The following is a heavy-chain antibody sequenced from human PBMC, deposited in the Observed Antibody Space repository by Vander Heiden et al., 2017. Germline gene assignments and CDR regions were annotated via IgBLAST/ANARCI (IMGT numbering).Heavy chain of an antibody. D-gene: IGHD4-4*01. Sequence: EVQLLESGGGLVQPGGSLRLSCAASGFTFSGYAMSWVRQAPGKGLEWVSAISCSGGSTYYADSVKGRFTISRDNSKNTLYLQMNSLRAEDTAVYYCAKDHDYSNYFGYWGQGTLVTVSS. CDR1: GFTFSGYA. CDR2: ISCSGGST. CDR3: AKDHDYSNYFGY. J-gene: IGHJ4*02. V-gene: IGHV3-23*01.